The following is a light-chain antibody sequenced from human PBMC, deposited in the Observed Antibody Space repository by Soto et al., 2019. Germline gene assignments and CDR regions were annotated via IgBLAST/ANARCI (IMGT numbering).Light chain of an antibody. Sequence: QLTQSPSFLSASLGDRGTITCRASQGISSYVAWYHQKPGKAPKLLIDAASTLQTAVPARFIGXEFGTXXXXXXXXLQPEAFTTHFCQQRTTYPPLGGGTNVELK. J-gene: IGKJ4*01. V-gene: IGKV1-9*01. CDR2: AAS. CDR1: QGISSY. CDR3: QQRTTYPP.